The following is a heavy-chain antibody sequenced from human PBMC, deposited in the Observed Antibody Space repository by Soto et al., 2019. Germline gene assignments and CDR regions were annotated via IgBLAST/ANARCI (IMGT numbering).Heavy chain of an antibody. Sequence: QVQLVQSGAEVKKPGASVKVSCKASGYTFTSYGISWVRQAPGQGLEWMGGIIPIFGTPNYAQNFQGRVAITADESTSTAYMELSSLRSEDTAVYYCARGATMVDGFDIWGQGTMVIVSS. V-gene: IGHV1-69*01. J-gene: IGHJ3*02. CDR1: GYTFTSYG. CDR3: ARGATMVDGFDI. D-gene: IGHD2-8*01. CDR2: IIPIFGTP.